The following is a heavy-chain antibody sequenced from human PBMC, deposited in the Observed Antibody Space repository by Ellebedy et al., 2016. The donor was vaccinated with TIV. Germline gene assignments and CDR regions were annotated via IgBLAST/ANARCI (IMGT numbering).Heavy chain of an antibody. V-gene: IGHV3-7*01. CDR2: IKHDVSET. D-gene: IGHD3-16*01. Sequence: PGGSLRLSCAAAGFTFSRYWLTRVRQAPGKGLEWVASIKHDVSETGYVDSVKGRFTISRDNAKNSLHLQMNSLRAEDTAVYYCTRDAAPGDYWGQGTPVTVSS. J-gene: IGHJ4*02. CDR1: GFTFSRYW. CDR3: TRDAAPGDY.